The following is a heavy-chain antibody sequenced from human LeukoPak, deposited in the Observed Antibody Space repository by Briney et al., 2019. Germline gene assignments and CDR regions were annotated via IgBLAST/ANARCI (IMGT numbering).Heavy chain of an antibody. V-gene: IGHV4-34*01. CDR1: GGSFSHYY. CDR3: ARRLRYYDSSGYNY. D-gene: IGHD3-22*01. J-gene: IGHJ4*02. CDR2: INHSGST. Sequence: SETRSLTCAVYGGSFSHYYWSWIRQPPGKGLEWIGEINHSGSTNYDPSLKSRVTISVDTSKNQFSLKLSSVTAADTAVYYCARRLRYYDSSGYNYWGQGTLVTVSS.